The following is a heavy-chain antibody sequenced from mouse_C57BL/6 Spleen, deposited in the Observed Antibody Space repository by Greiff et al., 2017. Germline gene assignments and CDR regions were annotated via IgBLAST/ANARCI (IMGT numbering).Heavy chain of an antibody. Sequence: EVQLVESGGGLVKPGGSLKLSCAASGFTFSSYAMSWVRQTPEKRLEWVATISDGGSYTYYPDNVQGRFTISRDTAKNTLYLQMSHLRSEDTAMYYCARNYDGYYDYWGQGTTLTVSS. CDR3: ARNYDGYYDY. J-gene: IGHJ2*01. V-gene: IGHV5-4*01. D-gene: IGHD2-3*01. CDR2: ISDGGSYT. CDR1: GFTFSSYA.